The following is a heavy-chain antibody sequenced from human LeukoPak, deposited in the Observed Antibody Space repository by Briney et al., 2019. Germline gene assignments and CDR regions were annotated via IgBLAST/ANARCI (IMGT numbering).Heavy chain of an antibody. CDR2: INPNSGDT. CDR1: GYSFTDYY. D-gene: IGHD6-13*01. Sequence: ASVKVSCKASGYSFTDYYIHWVRQAPGQGLELMGWINPNSGDTNYAPKFQGRVTMTRDTSISTAYMEVTSLRFDDTAVYYCARVSAAAGTYPSDFWGQGSLVTVSS. J-gene: IGHJ4*02. CDR3: ARVSAAAGTYPSDF. V-gene: IGHV1-2*02.